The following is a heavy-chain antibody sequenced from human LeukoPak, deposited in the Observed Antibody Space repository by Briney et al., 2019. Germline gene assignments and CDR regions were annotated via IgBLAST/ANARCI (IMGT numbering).Heavy chain of an antibody. D-gene: IGHD6-6*01. V-gene: IGHV4-59*08. CDR1: GASISDSY. CDR2: IYYTGDN. J-gene: IGHJ4*02. CDR3: ARFTARAREIDY. Sequence: PSETLSLTCSVSGASISDSYWTWIRQPPGKTLEWIGYIYYTGDNDYNPSLKSRVTMSVDTSKSRLSLKLTSVTAADTAVYYCARFTARAREIDYWGQGILVTVSS.